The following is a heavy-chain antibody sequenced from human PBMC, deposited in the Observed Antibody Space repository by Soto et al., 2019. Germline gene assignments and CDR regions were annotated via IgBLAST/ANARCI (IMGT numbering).Heavy chain of an antibody. CDR3: ARETTYSSGWYPTYYFDY. CDR1: GGSISSYY. J-gene: IGHJ4*02. CDR2: IYYSGST. V-gene: IGHV4-59*01. Sequence: SETLSLTCTVSGGSISSYYWSWIRQPPGKGLEWIGYIYYSGSTNYNPSLKSRVTISVDTSKNQFSLKLSSVTAADTAVYYCARETTYSSGWYPTYYFDYWGQGTLLTVSS. D-gene: IGHD6-19*01.